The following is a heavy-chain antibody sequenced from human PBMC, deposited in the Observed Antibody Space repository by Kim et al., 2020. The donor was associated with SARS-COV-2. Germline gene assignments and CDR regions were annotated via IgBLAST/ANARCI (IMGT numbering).Heavy chain of an antibody. J-gene: IGHJ5*02. V-gene: IGHV3-7*03. CDR2: INQDGSDK. Sequence: GGSLRLSCAASGFTFSNYWMHWVRQAPGKGLEWVANINQDGSDKYYVHSVKGRFTISRDNAKFAVYLQMNSLRVEDSGVYYCVRAIALETSTWGQGTLVTVSS. CDR1: GFTFSNYW. CDR3: VRAIALETST. D-gene: IGHD2-2*01.